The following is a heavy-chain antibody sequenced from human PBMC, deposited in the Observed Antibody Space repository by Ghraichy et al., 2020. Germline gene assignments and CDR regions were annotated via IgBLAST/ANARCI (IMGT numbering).Heavy chain of an antibody. Sequence: GGSLRLSCVGSGFTFNSYTMNWVRQAPGKGLEWVSSINGRSSHIYYADSVKGRFTISRDNAKNSLYLQMNGLRAEDTAVYYCASDHWNDLYYHYYGMGVWGQGTTVTVSS. D-gene: IGHD1-1*01. V-gene: IGHV3-21*01. J-gene: IGHJ6*02. CDR3: ASDHWNDLYYHYYGMGV. CDR1: GFTFNSYT. CDR2: INGRSSHI.